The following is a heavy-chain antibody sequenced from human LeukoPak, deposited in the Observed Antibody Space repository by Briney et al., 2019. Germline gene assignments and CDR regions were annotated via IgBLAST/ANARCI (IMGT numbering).Heavy chain of an antibody. J-gene: IGHJ4*02. CDR3: TNNLHGNYNY. CDR2: ITSSSDYI. Sequence: KTGGSLRLSCAASGFTFSSSTMTWVRQAPGKGLEWVSSITSSSDYIYYADSLKGRFTISRDNAKNSLFLQMNSLSAEDTAVYYCTNNLHGNYNYWGQGTLVTVSS. V-gene: IGHV3-21*06. CDR1: GFTFSSST. D-gene: IGHD4-17*01.